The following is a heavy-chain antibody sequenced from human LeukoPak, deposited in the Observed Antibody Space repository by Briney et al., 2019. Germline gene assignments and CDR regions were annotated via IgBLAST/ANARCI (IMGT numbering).Heavy chain of an antibody. CDR1: GVTFGDYA. CDR3: STDYLGYYDSSGYYSPFDY. D-gene: IGHD3-22*01. Sequence: GGSLRLSCTTSGVTFGDYAMSWVRQAPGKGLEWVGRIKSKSEGGTTDYAAPVKGRFTISRDDSKNTLYLQVNSLKTEDTAVYYCSTDYLGYYDSSGYYSPFDYWGQGTLVTVSS. J-gene: IGHJ4*02. V-gene: IGHV3-15*01. CDR2: IKSKSEGGTT.